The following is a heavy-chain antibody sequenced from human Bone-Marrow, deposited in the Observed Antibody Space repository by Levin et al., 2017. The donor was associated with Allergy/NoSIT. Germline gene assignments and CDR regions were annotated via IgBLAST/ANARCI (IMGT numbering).Heavy chain of an antibody. V-gene: IGHV3-33*01. CDR3: ARGAVINRRANGGSCYWRYYFYYYYGMDV. J-gene: IGHJ6*02. D-gene: IGHD2-15*01. CDR1: GFTFSSYG. Sequence: PGESLKISCAASGFTFSSYGMHWVRQAPGKGLEWVAVIWYDGSNKYYADSVKGRFTISRDNSKNTLYLQMNSLRAEDTAVYYCARGAVINRRANGGSCYWRYYFYYYYGMDVWGQGTTVTVSS. CDR2: IWYDGSNK.